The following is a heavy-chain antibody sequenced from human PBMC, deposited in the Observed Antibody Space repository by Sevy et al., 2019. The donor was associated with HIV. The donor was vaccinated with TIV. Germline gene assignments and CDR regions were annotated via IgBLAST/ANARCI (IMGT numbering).Heavy chain of an antibody. CDR1: GISFTTSG. CDR3: AKDFTGYNGMDV. D-gene: IGHD3-9*01. CDR2: ISYHGRDK. V-gene: IGHV3-30*18. Sequence: GGYLRLSCVVSGISFTTSGMHWVRQAPGKGLEWVAVISYHGRDKFYAESVKGRSTISRDNSKNMLYLQINSLRAEDTAVYYCAKDFTGYNGMDVWGQGTMVIVSS. J-gene: IGHJ6*02.